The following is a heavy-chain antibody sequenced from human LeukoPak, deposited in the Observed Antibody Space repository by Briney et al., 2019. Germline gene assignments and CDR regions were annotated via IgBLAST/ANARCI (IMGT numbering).Heavy chain of an antibody. CDR2: IYYSGST. D-gene: IGHD2-21*02. CDR3: ARANVVTAIDY. V-gene: IGHV4-59*01. CDR1: GGSIRSYY. J-gene: IGHJ4*02. Sequence: KSSETLSLTCTVSGGSIRSYYWSWIRQPPGKGLEWIGYIYYSGSTNYNPSLKSRVTISVDTSKNQFSLKVSSVTAADTAVYYCARANVVTAIDYWGQGTLVTVSS.